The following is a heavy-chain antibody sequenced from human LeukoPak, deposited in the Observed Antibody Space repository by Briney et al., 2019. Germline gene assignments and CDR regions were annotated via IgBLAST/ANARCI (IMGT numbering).Heavy chain of an antibody. CDR1: GGSISSYY. D-gene: IGHD3-22*01. CDR2: INHSGST. J-gene: IGHJ4*02. Sequence: PSETLSLTCIVSGGSISSYYWSWIRQPPGKGLEWIGEINHSGSTNYNPSLKSRVTISVDTSKNQFSLKLSSVTAADTAVYYCARVEVSDRYDSSGYYAYYFDYWGQGTLVTVSS. CDR3: ARVEVSDRYDSSGYYAYYFDY. V-gene: IGHV4-34*01.